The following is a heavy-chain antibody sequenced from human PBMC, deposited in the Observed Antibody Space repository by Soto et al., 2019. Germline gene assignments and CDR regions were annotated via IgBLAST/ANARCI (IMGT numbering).Heavy chain of an antibody. CDR1: GGTFSSYA. V-gene: IGHV1-69*13. J-gene: IGHJ6*02. Sequence: SVKVSCKASGGTFSSYAISWVRQAPGQGLEWMGGIIPIFGTANYAQKFQGRVTITADESTSTAYMEMSSLRSEDTAVYYCARGSLSTVTTYGYYYYGMDVWGQGTTVTVSS. D-gene: IGHD4-17*01. CDR2: IIPIFGTA. CDR3: ARGSLSTVTTYGYYYYGMDV.